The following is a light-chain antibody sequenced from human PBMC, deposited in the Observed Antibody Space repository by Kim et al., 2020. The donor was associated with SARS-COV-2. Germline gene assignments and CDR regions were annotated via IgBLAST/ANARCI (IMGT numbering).Light chain of an antibody. CDR1: ALPKKD. CDR2: DDN. Sequence: PGQTAKITCSEDALPKKDVSWYQKKSGRATVLVVYDDNKRPSGIPETFSGSSSVTMATLTISRAQVEDEADYYCFSTDITGNLWVFGGGTQLTVL. V-gene: IGLV3-10*01. J-gene: IGLJ2*01. CDR3: FSTDITGNLWV.